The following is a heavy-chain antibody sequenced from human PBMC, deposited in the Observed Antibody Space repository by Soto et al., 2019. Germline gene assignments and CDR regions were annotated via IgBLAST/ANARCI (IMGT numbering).Heavy chain of an antibody. CDR1: GGSFSGYY. J-gene: IGHJ5*02. Sequence: SETLSLTCAVYGGSFSGYYWSWIRQPPGKGLEWIGEINHSGSTNYNPSLKSRVTISVDTSKNQFSLKLSSVTAADTAVYYCARENLNYDFWSGKLNWFDPWGQGTLVTAPQ. CDR3: ARENLNYDFWSGKLNWFDP. D-gene: IGHD3-3*01. V-gene: IGHV4-34*01. CDR2: INHSGST.